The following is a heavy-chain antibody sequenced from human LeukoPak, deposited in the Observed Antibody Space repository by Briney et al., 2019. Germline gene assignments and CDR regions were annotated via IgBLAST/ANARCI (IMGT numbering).Heavy chain of an antibody. CDR2: ISRSSTYI. D-gene: IGHD6-19*01. CDR3: ARAYNSGWYEDGPLDY. CDR1: AFTFSTYS. J-gene: IGHJ4*02. Sequence: GGSLRLSCAASAFTFSTYSMNWVRQAPGQGLDWVSSISRSSTYIYYADSVTGRFTISRDNAKNSLYLQMNSLRADDTAVYYCARAYNSGWYEDGPLDYWGQGALVTVSS. V-gene: IGHV3-21*04.